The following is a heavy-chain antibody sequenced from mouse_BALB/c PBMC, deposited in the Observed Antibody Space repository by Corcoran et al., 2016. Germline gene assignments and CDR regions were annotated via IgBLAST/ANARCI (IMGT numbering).Heavy chain of an antibody. D-gene: IGHD1-1*01. J-gene: IGHJ2*01. V-gene: IGHV8-12*01. CDR1: GFSLSTSAMG. Sequence: QVTLKESGPGILQPSQTLSLTCSFAGFSLSTSAMGVSWIRQPSGKGLEWLAHIYWDDDKRYNPSLKSRLTISKDTSSNQVFLKITSVDTADTATYYCARIYYYGSSYCYFDYWGQGTTLTVSS. CDR2: IYWDDDK. CDR3: ARIYYYGSSYCYFDY.